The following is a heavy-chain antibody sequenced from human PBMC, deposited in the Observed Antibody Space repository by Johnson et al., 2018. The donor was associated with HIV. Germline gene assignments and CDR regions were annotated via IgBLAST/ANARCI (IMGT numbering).Heavy chain of an antibody. CDR3: ARTRSGSFPHSDPFDT. CDR1: GFTFRNYD. V-gene: IGHV3-13*01. D-gene: IGHD1-26*01. CDR2: IGTISDT. J-gene: IGHJ3*02. Sequence: VQLVESGGGLVQPGGSLRLSCAASGFTFRNYDMHWVRQVPGNGLEWVSAIGTISDTFYPDSVKGRFTISRDNAKNSLYLQIHSPTAGNTAVYYCARTRSGSFPHSDPFDTWGQGTMVTVSS.